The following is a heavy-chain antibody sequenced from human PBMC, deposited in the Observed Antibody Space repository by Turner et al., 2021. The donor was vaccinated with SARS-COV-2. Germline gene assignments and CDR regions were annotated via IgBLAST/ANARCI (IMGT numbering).Heavy chain of an antibody. CDR3: ARAGREGFDP. J-gene: IGHJ5*02. D-gene: IGHD1-26*01. CDR2: INHSGST. CDR1: GGSFRGYY. V-gene: IGHV4-34*01. Sequence: QVQLQQWGAGLFNPSETLSLSGAVHGGSFRGYYWSWIRQPPGKGLDWIGEINHSGSTNYNPSLKSRISISIDTAKNQFSLNLNSVTAADTAVYYCARAGREGFDPWGQGTLVTVSS.